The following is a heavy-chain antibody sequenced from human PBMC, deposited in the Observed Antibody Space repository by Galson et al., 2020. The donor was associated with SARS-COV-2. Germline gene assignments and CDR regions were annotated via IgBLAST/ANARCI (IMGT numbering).Heavy chain of an antibody. D-gene: IGHD2-2*01. CDR2: IYNSGSA. J-gene: IGHJ6*01. Sequence: SETLSLTCTVSGSSISSHYWNWIRQPPGKGLEWIGYIYNSGSASYNPSLKSRVTISLDTSKNQFSLKLSSLTAADAAVYYCARGRGLTPAGLYYYSAMDVWGQGTTVTVSS. CDR1: GSSISSHY. CDR3: ARGRGLTPAGLYYYSAMDV. V-gene: IGHV4-59*11.